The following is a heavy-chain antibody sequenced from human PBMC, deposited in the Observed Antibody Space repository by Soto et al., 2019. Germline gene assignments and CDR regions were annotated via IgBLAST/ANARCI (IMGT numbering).Heavy chain of an antibody. CDR2: IYYIGTT. CDR3: ARGSTYYGVVT. J-gene: IGHJ5*02. V-gene: IGHV4-30-4*01. CDR1: GDSIGSGDYY. D-gene: IGHD3-10*01. Sequence: QVQLQESGPRLVKPSQTLSLTCTVSGDSIGSGDYYWTWIRQPPGKGLEGIGYIYYIGTTFYNPSLESRVNISVDTSKNQFSQRVTSVTAADTAVYYCARGSTYYGVVTWGQGTLITVSS.